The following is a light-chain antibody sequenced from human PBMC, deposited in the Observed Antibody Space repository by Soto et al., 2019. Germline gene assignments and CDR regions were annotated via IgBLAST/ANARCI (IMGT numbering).Light chain of an antibody. Sequence: EIVMTQSPGTLSVSPGERATLSCRASQSVSTNLAWYQQKPGQAPRLLISGASTRATGIPARFRGSGSGTEFTLTISGLQSEDFAVYYCQQYNDWPPFTFGQGTKLEIK. CDR2: GAS. CDR1: QSVSTN. CDR3: QQYNDWPPFT. J-gene: IGKJ2*01. V-gene: IGKV3-15*01.